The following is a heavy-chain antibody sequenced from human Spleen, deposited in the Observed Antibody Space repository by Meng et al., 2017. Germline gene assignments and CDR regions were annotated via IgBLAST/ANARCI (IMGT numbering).Heavy chain of an antibody. CDR3: ATGAAAADH. CDR2: IKSNSDGGTT. Sequence: GRVVESGGGLVKPGGSLRLSCVASGFSFTDAWMSWVRQAPGKGLEWVGRIKSNSDGGTTDYAAPVKGRFTISRDDSKNTLYLQMNSLITEDTAVYFCATGAAAADHWGQGTLVTVSS. V-gene: IGHV3-15*01. J-gene: IGHJ4*02. D-gene: IGHD6-13*01. CDR1: GFSFTDAW.